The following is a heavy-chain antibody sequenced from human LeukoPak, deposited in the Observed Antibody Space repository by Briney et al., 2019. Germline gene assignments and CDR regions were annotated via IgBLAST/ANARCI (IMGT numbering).Heavy chain of an antibody. CDR3: ARDHYDSSGYFQFDP. CDR1: GFTFSSYW. V-gene: IGHV3-7*01. J-gene: IGHJ5*02. Sequence: PGGSLRLSCAASGFTFSSYWMSWVRQAPGKGLEWVANIKQDGSEKYYVDSVKGRFTISRDNAKNSLYLQMNSLRAGDTAVYYCARDHYDSSGYFQFDPWGQGTLVTVSS. D-gene: IGHD3-22*01. CDR2: IKQDGSEK.